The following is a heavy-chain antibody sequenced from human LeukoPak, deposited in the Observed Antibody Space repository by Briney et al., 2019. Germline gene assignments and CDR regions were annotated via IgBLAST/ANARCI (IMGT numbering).Heavy chain of an antibody. CDR1: GFTFSDYY. J-gene: IGHJ4*02. Sequence: GGSLRLSCAASGFTFSDYYMNWIRQAPGKGLEWVSYISSSGSTIYYADSVKGRFTISRDNSKNTLYLQMNSLRAEDTAVYYCAKGYYDSSGFDYYFDYWGQGTLVTVSS. CDR2: ISSSGSTI. V-gene: IGHV3-11*01. CDR3: AKGYYDSSGFDYYFDY. D-gene: IGHD3-22*01.